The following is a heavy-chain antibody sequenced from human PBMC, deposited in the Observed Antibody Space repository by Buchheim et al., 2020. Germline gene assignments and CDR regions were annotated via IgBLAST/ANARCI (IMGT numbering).Heavy chain of an antibody. J-gene: IGHJ4*02. CDR2: ISSSSSTI. Sequence: EVQLVESGGGLVQPGGSLRLSCAASGFTFSSYSMNWVRQAPGKGLEWVSYISSSSSTIYYADSVKGRFTISRDNAQKSLYLQMNSLRDEDTAVYYCARDVVNGQIRGYDPLGYWGQGTL. CDR3: ARDVVNGQIRGYDPLGY. D-gene: IGHD5-12*01. V-gene: IGHV3-48*02. CDR1: GFTFSSYS.